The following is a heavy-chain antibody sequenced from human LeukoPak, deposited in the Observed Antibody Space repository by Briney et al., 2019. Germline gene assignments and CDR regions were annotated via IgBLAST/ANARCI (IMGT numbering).Heavy chain of an antibody. Sequence: GASVKVSCKASGYTFTSYDINWVRQATGQGLEWMGWMNPNSGNTGYAQKFQGRVTITRNTSISTAYMELSSLRSEDTAVYYCARDLGIEQQHDAFDIWGQGTMVTVSS. V-gene: IGHV1-8*03. D-gene: IGHD6-13*01. CDR2: MNPNSGNT. CDR3: ARDLGIEQQHDAFDI. CDR1: GYTFTSYD. J-gene: IGHJ3*02.